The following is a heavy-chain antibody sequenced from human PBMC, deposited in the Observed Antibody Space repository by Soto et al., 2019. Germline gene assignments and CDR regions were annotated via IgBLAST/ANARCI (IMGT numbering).Heavy chain of an antibody. CDR2: ISYDGSNK. D-gene: IGHD3-10*01. Sequence: PGGSLRLSCAASGFSFSSYGMHWFGQAPGKGLEWVAVISYDGSNKYYADSVKGRFTISRDNSKNTLYLQMNSLKTEDTAVYYCTTDIWYGELLPSSYSGMDVWGQGTTVTVSS. V-gene: IGHV3-30*03. CDR1: GFSFSSYG. J-gene: IGHJ6*01. CDR3: TTDIWYGELLPSSYSGMDV.